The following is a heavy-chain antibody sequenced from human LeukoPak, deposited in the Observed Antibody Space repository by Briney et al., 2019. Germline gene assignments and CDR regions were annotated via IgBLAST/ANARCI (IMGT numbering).Heavy chain of an antibody. Sequence: SCKASGGTFSSYGMHWVRQAPGKGLEWVAVIWYDGSNKYYADSVKGRFTISRDNSKNTLYLQMNSLRAEDTAVYYCAREDSGYYDYWGQGTLVTVSS. CDR1: GGTFSSYG. D-gene: IGHD3-22*01. J-gene: IGHJ4*02. CDR2: IWYDGSNK. CDR3: AREDSGYYDY. V-gene: IGHV3-33*01.